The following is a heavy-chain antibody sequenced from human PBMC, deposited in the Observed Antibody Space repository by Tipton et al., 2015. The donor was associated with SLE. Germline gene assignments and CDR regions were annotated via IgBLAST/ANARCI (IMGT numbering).Heavy chain of an antibody. D-gene: IGHD2-15*01. V-gene: IGHV3-30*02. CDR1: GFMFRECG. J-gene: IGHJ4*02. CDR3: VKHRVGDIGSYLDY. Sequence: GSLRLSCTASGFMFRECGMHWVRQAPGRAPEWLAFIRHDDAEFVRGHFTISRDNSKNTLYLQMSDLRSEDSAIYYCVKHRVGDIGSYLDYWGQGALVTVSS. CDR2: IRHD.